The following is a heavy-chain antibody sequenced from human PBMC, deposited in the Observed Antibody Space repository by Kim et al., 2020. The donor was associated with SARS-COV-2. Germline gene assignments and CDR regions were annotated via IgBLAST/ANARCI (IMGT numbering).Heavy chain of an antibody. CDR3: ARSYGDYGRYFDY. D-gene: IGHD4-17*01. Sequence: SPSFQGQVTISADKSISTAYLQWSSLKASETAMYDCARSYGDYGRYFDYWGQGTLVTVSS. V-gene: IGHV5-51*01. J-gene: IGHJ4*02.